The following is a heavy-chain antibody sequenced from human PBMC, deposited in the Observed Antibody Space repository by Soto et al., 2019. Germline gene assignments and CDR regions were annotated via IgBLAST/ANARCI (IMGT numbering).Heavy chain of an antibody. V-gene: IGHV4-4*02. CDR2: IYYSGST. CDR3: ARAGDCTNGVCFDY. J-gene: IGHJ4*02. Sequence: SETLSLTCAVSGGSISSSNWWSWVRQPPGKGLEWIGEIYYSGSTYYNPSLKSRVTISVDTSKNQFSLKLSFVTAADTAVYYCARAGDCTNGVCFDYWGQGTLVTVSS. CDR1: GGSISSSNW. D-gene: IGHD2-8*01.